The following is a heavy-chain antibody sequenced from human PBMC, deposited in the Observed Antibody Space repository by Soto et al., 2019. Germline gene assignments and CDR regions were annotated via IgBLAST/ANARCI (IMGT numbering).Heavy chain of an antibody. CDR1: GFSFSSYG. J-gene: IGHJ4*02. Sequence: QVQLVESGGGVLQPGRSLSLSCAASGFSFSSYGMHWVRQAPGKGLEWVAVISHDGSDKYYADSVKGRFIISRDNSKNTLYLQTNSLRVEDMAVYYCAKERLLWDLDYWGQGTLVTVSS. D-gene: IGHD3-10*01. CDR2: ISHDGSDK. V-gene: IGHV3-30*18. CDR3: AKERLLWDLDY.